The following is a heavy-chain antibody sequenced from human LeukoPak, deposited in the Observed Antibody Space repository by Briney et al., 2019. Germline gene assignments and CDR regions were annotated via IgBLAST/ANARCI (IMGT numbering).Heavy chain of an antibody. Sequence: TSETLSLTCAVSGGSISSGGYTWSWIPQPPGKGLEWIGYIYHSGSTYYNPSLKSRVTISVDRSKNQFSLKLSSVAAADTAVYYCARAYLGDSSGYSKAFDIWGQGTMVTVSS. CDR2: IYHSGST. J-gene: IGHJ3*02. D-gene: IGHD3-22*01. CDR1: GGSISSGGYT. CDR3: ARAYLGDSSGYSKAFDI. V-gene: IGHV4-30-2*01.